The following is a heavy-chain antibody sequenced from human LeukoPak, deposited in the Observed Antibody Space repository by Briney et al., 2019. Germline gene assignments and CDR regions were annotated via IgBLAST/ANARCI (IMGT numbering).Heavy chain of an antibody. CDR2: ISGSGGST. CDR3: AKTDIVVRPAPYYFDY. J-gene: IGHJ4*02. V-gene: IGHV3-23*01. D-gene: IGHD2-2*01. CDR1: GFTFSSYA. Sequence: PGGSLRLSCAASGFTFSSYAMSWVRQAPGKGLEWASVISGSGGSTYYADSVKGRFTISRDNSKNTLYLQMNSLRAEDTAVYYCAKTDIVVRPAPYYFDYWGQGTLVTVSS.